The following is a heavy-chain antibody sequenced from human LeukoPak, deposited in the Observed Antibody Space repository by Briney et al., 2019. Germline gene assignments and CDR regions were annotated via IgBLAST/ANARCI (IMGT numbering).Heavy chain of an antibody. CDR1: GYTFTGYY. CDR3: ASARNSSPNYYYYYYMDV. J-gene: IGHJ6*03. D-gene: IGHD6-13*01. Sequence: ASVKVSCKASGYTFTGYYMHWVRQAPGQGLEWMGWINPNSGGTNYAQKFQGRVTMTRGTSISTAYMELSRLRSDDTAVYYCASARNSSPNYYYYYYMDVWGKGTTVTVSS. CDR2: INPNSGGT. V-gene: IGHV1-2*02.